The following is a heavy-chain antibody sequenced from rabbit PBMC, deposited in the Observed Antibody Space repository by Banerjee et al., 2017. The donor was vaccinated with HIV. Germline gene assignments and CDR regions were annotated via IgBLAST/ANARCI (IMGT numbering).Heavy chain of an antibody. J-gene: IGHJ4*01. Sequence: QSLEESGGDLVKPGASLTLTCTASGFSLSNNYVMCWVRQAPGKGLEWIGCIDIGDGKTYYANWAEGRLTISKASSTVDLKMTSLTAADTATYFCARAYNSGWGGYFTLWGPGTLVTVS. CDR3: ARAYNSGWGGYFTL. V-gene: IGHV1S40*01. CDR2: IDIGDGKT. CDR1: GFSLSNNYV. D-gene: IGHD4-1*01.